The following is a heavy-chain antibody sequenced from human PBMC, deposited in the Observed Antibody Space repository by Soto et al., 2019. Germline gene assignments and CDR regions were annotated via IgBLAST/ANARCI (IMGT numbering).Heavy chain of an antibody. D-gene: IGHD2-2*01. CDR1: GFTFSSYS. J-gene: IGHJ6*02. Sequence: EVQLVESGGGLVKPGGSLRLSCAASGFTFSSYSMNWVRQAPGKGLEWVSSISSSSSYIYYADSVQGRFTISRDNAKHSLYLQMNSLRAEDTAVYYRAREAREDLQPYYYYAMDVWGQGTTVTVSS. CDR2: ISSSSSYI. V-gene: IGHV3-21*01. CDR3: AREAREDLQPYYYYAMDV.